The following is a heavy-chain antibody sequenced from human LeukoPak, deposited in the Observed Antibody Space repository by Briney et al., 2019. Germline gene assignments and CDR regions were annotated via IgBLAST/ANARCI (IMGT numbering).Heavy chain of an antibody. CDR3: ARHSKWLSSRFDP. V-gene: IGHV4-61*02. CDR1: GDSISSGDYY. CDR2: ISSSGST. J-gene: IGHJ5*02. Sequence: SETLSLTCTVSGDSISSGDYYWSWIRQPAGTGLEWIGRISSSGSTNYNPSLKSRVTISVDTSKNQFSLKLSSVTAADTAVYYCARHSKWLSSRFDPWGQGTLVTVSS. D-gene: IGHD6-19*01.